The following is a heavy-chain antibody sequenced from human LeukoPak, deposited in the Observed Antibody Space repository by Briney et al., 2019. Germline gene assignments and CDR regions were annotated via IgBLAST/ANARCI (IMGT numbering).Heavy chain of an antibody. J-gene: IGHJ3*02. Sequence: GASVKVSCKVSGYTLTELSMHWVRQAPGKGLEWMGGFDPEDGETIYAQKFQGRVTMTEDTSTDTAYMELSSLRSEDTAVYYCATASLLYYYDSSAPNDAFDIWGQGTMVTVSS. V-gene: IGHV1-24*01. D-gene: IGHD3-22*01. CDR2: FDPEDGET. CDR1: GYTLTELS. CDR3: ATASLLYYYDSSAPNDAFDI.